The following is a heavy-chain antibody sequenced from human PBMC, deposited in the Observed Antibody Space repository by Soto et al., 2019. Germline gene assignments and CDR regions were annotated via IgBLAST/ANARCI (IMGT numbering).Heavy chain of an antibody. CDR2: IYYSGST. CDR3: ARIGSSWYHYYYGMDV. D-gene: IGHD6-13*01. Sequence: SETLSLTCTVSGGSISSSSYYWGWIRQPPGKGLEWIGSIYYSGSTYYNPSLKSRVTISVDTSKNQFSLKLSSVTAADTAVYYCARIGSSWYHYYYGMDVWGQGTTVTVSS. J-gene: IGHJ6*02. V-gene: IGHV4-39*01. CDR1: GGSISSSSYY.